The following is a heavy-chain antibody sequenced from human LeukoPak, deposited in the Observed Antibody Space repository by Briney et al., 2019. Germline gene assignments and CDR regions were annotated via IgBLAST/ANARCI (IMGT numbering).Heavy chain of an antibody. CDR2: ISWNSGNI. J-gene: IGHJ6*03. V-gene: IGHV3-9*01. CDR1: GFTFDDYA. CDR3: ARAYTNTRHYYYYYMDV. Sequence: GRSLRLSCAASGFTFDDYAMHWVRQVPGKGLEWVSGISWNSGNIGYADSVKGRFTISRDNAKNSLYLQMNSLRAEDTALYYCARAYTNTRHYYYYYMDVWGKGTTVTVSS. D-gene: IGHD2-2*02.